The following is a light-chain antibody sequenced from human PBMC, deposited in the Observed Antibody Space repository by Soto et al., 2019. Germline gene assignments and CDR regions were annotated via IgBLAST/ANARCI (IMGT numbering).Light chain of an antibody. Sequence: DIPMTQSPSSLSASVGDRVTITCRASQDINNYLAWYQQKPGKPPKLLIYAASTLQSGVPSRFSGGGSGTDFTLTINSLQPEDVATDYCQMYNNGTPVTFGPGTKV. CDR1: QDINNY. CDR2: AAS. V-gene: IGKV1-27*01. J-gene: IGKJ3*01. CDR3: QMYNNGTPVT.